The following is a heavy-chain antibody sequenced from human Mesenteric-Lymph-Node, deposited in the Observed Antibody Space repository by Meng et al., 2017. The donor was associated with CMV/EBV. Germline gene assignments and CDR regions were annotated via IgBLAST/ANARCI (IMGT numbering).Heavy chain of an antibody. J-gene: IGHJ4*02. CDR1: DGTFNTSY. V-gene: IGHV1-69*01. D-gene: IGHD3-10*01. CDR3: ATDAYGSGSYYFDF. CDR2: IIPRFAAP. Sequence: SDGTFNTSYIFSARLAPGQGLEWMGGIIPRFAAPNYAQKFEGRVTITADESTRTGYMELSNLKSDDTAIYYCATDAYGSGSYYFDFWGQGTLVTVSS.